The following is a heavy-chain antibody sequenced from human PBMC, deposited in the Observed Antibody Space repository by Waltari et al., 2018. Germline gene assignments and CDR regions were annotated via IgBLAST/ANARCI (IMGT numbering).Heavy chain of an antibody. J-gene: IGHJ4*02. D-gene: IGHD4-17*01. CDR1: GFTFSSYE. CDR3: AREDTVTMFDY. V-gene: IGHV3-48*03. CDR2: ISSSGSTI. Sequence: EVQLVESGGGLVQPGGSLRLSCAASGFTFSSYEMNWVRQAPGKGLEWVSYISSSGSTIYYADSVKGRFTISRDNAKNSLYLQMNSLRAEDTAVYYCAREDTVTMFDYWGQGTLVTVSS.